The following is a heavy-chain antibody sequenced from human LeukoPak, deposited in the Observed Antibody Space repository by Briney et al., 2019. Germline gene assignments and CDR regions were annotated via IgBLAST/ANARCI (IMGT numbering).Heavy chain of an antibody. D-gene: IGHD3-10*01. CDR3: ARVPTYYYGSGSYYNLDY. CDR1: GYTFTGYY. Sequence: ASVSLSCKASGYTFTGYYMHWVRQAPGQGLEWMGWINPNSGGTNYAQKFQGSVTIARDTSISTAYMELSRLRSDDTAVYYCARVPTYYYGSGSYYNLDYWGQGTLVTVPS. V-gene: IGHV1-2*02. CDR2: INPNSGGT. J-gene: IGHJ4*02.